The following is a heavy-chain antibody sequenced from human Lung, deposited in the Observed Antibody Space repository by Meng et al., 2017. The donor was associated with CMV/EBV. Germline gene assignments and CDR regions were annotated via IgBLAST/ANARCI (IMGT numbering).Heavy chain of an antibody. CDR1: GLRFSRVW. Sequence: QRVEFGGRLVLPGGSRRLSCKLAGLRFSRVWMSWFSQAPGKGLEWVAKIKEDGSEKYYVDSVKGRCTSSRDNAKNSLYLQMNSLRVEHTAVYYCSDGHYSGRWGQGTLVTVSS. D-gene: IGHD2-21*01. CDR2: IKEDGSEK. CDR3: SDGHYSGR. J-gene: IGHJ4*02. V-gene: IGHV3-7*02.